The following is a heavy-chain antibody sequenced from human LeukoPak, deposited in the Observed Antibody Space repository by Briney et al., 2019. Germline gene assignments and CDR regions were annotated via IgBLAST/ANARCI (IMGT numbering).Heavy chain of an antibody. CDR2: VDPEDGET. D-gene: IGHD4-11*01. CDR3: ARNSDYTGDYYYYMDV. V-gene: IGHV1-69-2*01. J-gene: IGHJ6*03. Sequence: ASVKVSCKVSGYTFTDYYMHWVQQAPGKGLEWMGLVDPEDGETIYAEKFQGRVTITTDESTSIAYMELSSLRSEDTAVYYCARNSDYTGDYYYYMDVWGKGTTVTVSS. CDR1: GYTFTDYY.